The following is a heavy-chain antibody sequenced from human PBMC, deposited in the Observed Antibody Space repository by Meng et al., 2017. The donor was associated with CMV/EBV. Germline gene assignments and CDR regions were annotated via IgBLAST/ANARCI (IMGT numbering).Heavy chain of an antibody. D-gene: IGHD3-3*01. CDR1: GGTFSSYA. Sequence: SVKVSCKASGGTFSSYAISWVRQAPGQGLEWMGGIIPILGIANYAQKFQGRVTITADKSTSTAYMELSSLRSEDTAVYYCARVYPTIFGVVRSMDVWGQGTTVTVSS. V-gene: IGHV1-69*10. J-gene: IGHJ6*02. CDR3: ARVYPTIFGVVRSMDV. CDR2: IIPILGIA.